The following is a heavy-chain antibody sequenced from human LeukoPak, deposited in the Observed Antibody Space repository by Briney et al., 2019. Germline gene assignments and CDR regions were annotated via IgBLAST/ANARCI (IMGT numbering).Heavy chain of an antibody. CDR2: INTNTGNP. V-gene: IGHV7-4-1*02. CDR3: ARDTYSTGTGVYYFDY. Sequence: GASVKVSCKASGYTFTSYDINWVRQAPGQGLEWMGWINTNTGNPTYAQGFTGRFVFSLDTSVSTAYLQISSLKAEDTAVYYCARDTYSTGTGVYYFDYWGQGTLVTVSS. CDR1: GYTFTSYD. D-gene: IGHD4-17*01. J-gene: IGHJ4*02.